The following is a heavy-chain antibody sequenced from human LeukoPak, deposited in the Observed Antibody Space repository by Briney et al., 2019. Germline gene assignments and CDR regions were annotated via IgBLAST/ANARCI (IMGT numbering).Heavy chain of an antibody. J-gene: IGHJ4*02. V-gene: IGHV4-39*01. Sequence: SETLSLTCTVSGGSISSSSYSWGWICQPPGKGLEWIGSIYYSGTTYYNPSPKSRVTISVDTSKIQFSLKLSSVAATDTAVYFCARLRFDFWSGYTHPYFDYWGQGTLVTVSS. CDR3: ARLRFDFWSGYTHPYFDY. CDR2: IYYSGTT. CDR1: GGSISSSSYS. D-gene: IGHD3-3*01.